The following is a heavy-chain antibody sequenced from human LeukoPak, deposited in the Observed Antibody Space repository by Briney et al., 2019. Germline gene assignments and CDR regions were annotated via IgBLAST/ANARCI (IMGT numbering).Heavy chain of an antibody. CDR3: ASHEVYSNYEKDNWFDP. CDR2: IYYSGST. Sequence: SETLSLTCTVSGGSISSSSYYWGWIRQPRGKGLEWLGSIYYSGSTYYNPSLKSRVTISVDTSKNRLSLKLSSVTATDTAVYYCASHEVYSNYEKDNWFDPWGQGTLVTVSS. CDR1: GGSISSSSYY. V-gene: IGHV4-39*01. D-gene: IGHD4-11*01. J-gene: IGHJ5*02.